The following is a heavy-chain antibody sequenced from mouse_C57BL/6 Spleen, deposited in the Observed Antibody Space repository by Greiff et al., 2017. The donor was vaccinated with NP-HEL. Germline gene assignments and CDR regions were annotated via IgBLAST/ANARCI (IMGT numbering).Heavy chain of an antibody. CDR1: GYTFTDYY. Sequence: EVQLQQSGPELVKPGASVKISCKASGYTFTDYYMNWVKQSHGKSLEWIGDINPNSGGTSYNQKFKGKATLTVDKSSSTAYMELRSLTSEDSAVYYCARDDWAFAYWGQGTLVTVSA. CDR2: INPNSGGT. D-gene: IGHD4-1*01. CDR3: ARDDWAFAY. V-gene: IGHV1-26*01. J-gene: IGHJ3*01.